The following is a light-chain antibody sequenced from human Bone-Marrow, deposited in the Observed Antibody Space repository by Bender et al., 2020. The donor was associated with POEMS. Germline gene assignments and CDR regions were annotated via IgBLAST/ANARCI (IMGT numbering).Light chain of an antibody. CDR2: INN. V-gene: IGLV1-44*01. J-gene: IGLJ2*01. Sequence: QSVLTQPPSASGTPGQRVTISCSGSSSNIGTNPVNWYQQLPGTAPKLLIYINNQRPSGVPDRFSGSKSGNTASLTISGLQAEDEADYFCSSYTTGTILIFGGGTKLTVL. CDR1: SSNIGTNP. CDR3: SSYTTGTILI.